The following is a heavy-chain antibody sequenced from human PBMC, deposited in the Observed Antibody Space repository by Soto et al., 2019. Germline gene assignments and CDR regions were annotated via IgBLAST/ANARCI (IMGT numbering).Heavy chain of an antibody. J-gene: IGHJ3*01. CDR3: ASWYYDTSGQEVFDF. V-gene: IGHV1-2*07. Sequence: QVQLVQSGAEVKKPGASLTVSCKTSGYTFTDYYIHWVRQAPGQGLEWMGWINPKSGGTSYAHQFQGRVTIARDTSITTAYMDLSSLRSDDTAVYYCASWYYDTSGQEVFDFWGQGTMVTVSS. D-gene: IGHD3-16*01. CDR2: INPKSGGT. CDR1: GYTFTDYY.